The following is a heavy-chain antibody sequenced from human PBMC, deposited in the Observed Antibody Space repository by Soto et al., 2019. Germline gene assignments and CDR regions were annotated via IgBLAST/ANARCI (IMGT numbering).Heavy chain of an antibody. CDR3: GRRYGGFRDY. Sequence: SETLSLTCTVSGGSISSYYWSCIRQPPGKGLEWIGYIYYSGSTNYNPSLKSRVTISVDTSKNQFSLKLSSVTAADTAVYYCGRRYGGFRDYWGQGTLVTVSS. V-gene: IGHV4-59*08. CDR2: IYYSGST. J-gene: IGHJ4*02. D-gene: IGHD4-17*01. CDR1: GGSISSYY.